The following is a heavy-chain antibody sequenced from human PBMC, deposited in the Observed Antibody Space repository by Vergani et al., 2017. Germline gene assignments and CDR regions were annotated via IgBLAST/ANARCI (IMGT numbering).Heavy chain of an antibody. D-gene: IGHD3-22*01. CDR2: ISYDGSNK. J-gene: IGHJ1*01. V-gene: IGHV3-30*03. Sequence: QVQLVESGGGVVQPGRSLRLSCAASGFTFSSYGMHWARQAPGKGLEWVAVISYDGSNKYYADSVKGRFTISRDNSKNTLYLQMNSLRAEDAAVYYCAVGEYYYDIGGYRQCADWG. CDR3: AVGEYYYDIGGYRQCAD. CDR1: GFTFSSYG.